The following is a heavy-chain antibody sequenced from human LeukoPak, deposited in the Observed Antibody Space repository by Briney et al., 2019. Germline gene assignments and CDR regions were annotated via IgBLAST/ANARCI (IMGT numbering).Heavy chain of an antibody. V-gene: IGHV3-7*04. CDR2: IKQDESEK. Sequence: GGSLRLSCAASGFTFHNYWMSWVRQAPGKGLEWVANIKQDESEKYYVDPVKGRFTISRDNAKNSLFLQVKSLRAEDTAVYYCARDHYGFSGWADYWGQGTLVTV. CDR1: GFTFHNYW. D-gene: IGHD3-10*01. J-gene: IGHJ4*02. CDR3: ARDHYGFSGWADY.